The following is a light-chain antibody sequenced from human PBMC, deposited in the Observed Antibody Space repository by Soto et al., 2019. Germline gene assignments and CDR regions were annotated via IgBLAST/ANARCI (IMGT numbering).Light chain of an antibody. V-gene: IGLV7-46*01. J-gene: IGLJ1*01. Sequence: QTVVTQEPSLTVSPGGTVTLTCASTSGPVTSGHYPCWFQRKPGQAPRSLIYDTTNKHSWTPTRFSGSLLGGKAALTLSGAQPEDEAEYYCFLSYTGAVVVFGTGTKLTVL. CDR1: SGPVTSGHY. CDR3: FLSYTGAVVV. CDR2: DTT.